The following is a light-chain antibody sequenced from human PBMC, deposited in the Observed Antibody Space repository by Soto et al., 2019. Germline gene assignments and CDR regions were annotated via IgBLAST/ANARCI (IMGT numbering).Light chain of an antibody. CDR3: SSYTSSSTLV. Sequence: GASSDVGGYNYVSWYQQHPGKAPKLMIYEVSNRPSGVSNRFSGSKSGNTASLTISGLQAEDEADYYCSSYTSSSTLVFGTGTKV. CDR2: EVS. J-gene: IGLJ1*01. V-gene: IGLV2-14*01. CDR1: SSDVGGYNY.